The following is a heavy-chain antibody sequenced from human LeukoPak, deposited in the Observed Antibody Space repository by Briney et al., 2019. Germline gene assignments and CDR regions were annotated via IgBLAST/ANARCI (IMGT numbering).Heavy chain of an antibody. CDR1: GGSISSSSYY. CDR2: IYYSGST. V-gene: IGHV4-39*07. J-gene: IGHJ4*02. D-gene: IGHD6-6*01. Sequence: PSETLSLTRTVSGGSISSSSYYWGWIRQPPGKGLEWIGSIYYSGSTYYNPSLKSRVTISVDTSKNQFSLKLSSVTAADTAVYYCARYYVTVSSSSIDYWGQGTLVTVSS. CDR3: ARYYVTVSSSSIDY.